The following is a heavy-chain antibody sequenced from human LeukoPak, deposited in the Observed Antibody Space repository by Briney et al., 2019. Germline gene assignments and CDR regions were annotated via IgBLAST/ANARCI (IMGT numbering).Heavy chain of an antibody. J-gene: IGHJ4*02. CDR1: GFTWNRNA. CDR3: VRRGDASSGWGDHDY. V-gene: IGHV3-23*01. D-gene: IGHD6-19*01. Sequence: GGSRRRSCAASGFTWNRNAISGVREAPGKGLEWVSTMGGSGDKTFYADSVKGRFTISRDNSKNMLHLQMSSLTGEDTALYYCVRRGDASSGWGDHDYWGQGALVTVSS. CDR2: MGGSGDKT.